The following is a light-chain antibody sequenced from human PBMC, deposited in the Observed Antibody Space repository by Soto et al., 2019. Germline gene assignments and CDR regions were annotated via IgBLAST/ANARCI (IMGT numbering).Light chain of an antibody. V-gene: IGKV3-11*01. CDR3: QQRSNWPPIT. J-gene: IGKJ5*01. CDR2: DAS. CDR1: QSVSSY. Sequence: EIVLTKSPATLSLSPGESATLSCGASQSVSSYLAWYQQKPGQAPRRLIYDASNRATGIPARFSGRGSGTDVTLTISRLEPEDVAVYYCQQRSNWPPITFGQGKRLETK.